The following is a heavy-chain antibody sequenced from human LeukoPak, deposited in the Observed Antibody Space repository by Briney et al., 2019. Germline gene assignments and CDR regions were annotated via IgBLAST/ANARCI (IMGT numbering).Heavy chain of an antibody. V-gene: IGHV1-8*03. CDR1: GYTFTSYD. D-gene: IGHD5-18*01. CDR3: ARASTTATDFDY. CDR2: MNPNSGNT. J-gene: IGHJ4*02. Sequence: ASVKVSCKASGYTFTSYDINWVRQATGQGLEWMGWMNPNSGNTGYAQKFQGRVTITRNTSISTAYMELSSLRSEDTAVYYCARASTTATDFDYWGQGTLVTVSS.